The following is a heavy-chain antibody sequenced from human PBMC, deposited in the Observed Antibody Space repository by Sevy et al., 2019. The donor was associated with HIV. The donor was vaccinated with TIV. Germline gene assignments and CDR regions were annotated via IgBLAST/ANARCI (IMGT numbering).Heavy chain of an antibody. Sequence: SETLSLTCAVSGGSISSSSWWSWVRQPPGKRLEWIGEIYHGGSTNYNPSLKSRVTISVDKSKNQFSLKLSSVTAEDTAVYYCARVRRGGIVGARGAFDIWGQGTMVTVSS. D-gene: IGHD1-26*01. CDR1: GGSISSSSW. J-gene: IGHJ3*02. V-gene: IGHV4-4*02. CDR3: ARVRRGGIVGARGAFDI. CDR2: IYHGGST.